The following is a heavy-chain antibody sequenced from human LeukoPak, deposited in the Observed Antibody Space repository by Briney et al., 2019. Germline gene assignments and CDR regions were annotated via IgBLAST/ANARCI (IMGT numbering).Heavy chain of an antibody. Sequence: SETLSLTCTVSGGSISSYYWSWIRQPPGKGLEWIGYIFYSGGTNYNPSLKSRVTMSVDTSKNQFSLKLSSVTAADTAVYYRARDISVAGSYYFDYWGQGTLVTVSS. V-gene: IGHV4-59*01. CDR3: ARDISVAGSYYFDY. CDR1: GGSISSYY. D-gene: IGHD6-19*01. CDR2: IFYSGGT. J-gene: IGHJ4*02.